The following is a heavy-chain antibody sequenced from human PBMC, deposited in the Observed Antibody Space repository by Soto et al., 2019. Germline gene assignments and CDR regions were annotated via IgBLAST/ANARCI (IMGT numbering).Heavy chain of an antibody. V-gene: IGHV1-18*01. CDR1: GYTFTSYG. Sequence: GSSVQVCCKASGYTFTSYGISWVRQAPGQGLEWMGWISAYNGNTNYAQKLQGRVTMTTDTSTSTAYMELRSLRSDDTAVYYCARATGYPRFYYYYYGMDVWGQGTTVTVS. J-gene: IGHJ6*02. CDR2: ISAYNGNT. D-gene: IGHD3-9*01. CDR3: ARATGYPRFYYYYYGMDV.